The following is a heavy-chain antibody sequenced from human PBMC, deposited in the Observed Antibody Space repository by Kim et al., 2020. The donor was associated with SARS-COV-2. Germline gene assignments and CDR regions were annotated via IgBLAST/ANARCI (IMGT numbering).Heavy chain of an antibody. CDR3: ARSMVRGVIISGPFDY. Sequence: KFQGRVTITADESTSTAYMELSSLRSEDTAVYYCARSMVRGVIISGPFDYWGQGILVTVSS. V-gene: IGHV1-69*01. J-gene: IGHJ4*02. D-gene: IGHD3-10*01.